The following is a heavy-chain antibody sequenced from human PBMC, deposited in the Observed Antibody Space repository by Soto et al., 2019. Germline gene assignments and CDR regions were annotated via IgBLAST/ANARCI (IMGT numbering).Heavy chain of an antibody. Sequence: GGSLRLSCAASGFTFSSYAMSWVRQAPGKGLEWVSAISGSGGSTYYADSVKGRFTISRDNSKNTLYLQMNSLRAEDTAVYYCAKSGIRFLEWLLPYYFDYWGQGTLVTVSS. D-gene: IGHD3-3*01. V-gene: IGHV3-23*01. CDR3: AKSGIRFLEWLLPYYFDY. CDR1: GFTFSSYA. CDR2: ISGSGGST. J-gene: IGHJ4*02.